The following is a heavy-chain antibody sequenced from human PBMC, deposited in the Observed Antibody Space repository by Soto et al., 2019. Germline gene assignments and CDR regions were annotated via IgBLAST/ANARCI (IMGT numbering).Heavy chain of an antibody. V-gene: IGHV4-34*01. CDR1: RGSFNGYY. Sequence: XXTLSLTCAVYRGSFNGYYWSWIRQPPGKGTEXIGEIXHRGSTTYNPXXKSRVTIXXDTYKNHFSLKLRSVTAADTAVYFCARYPRLDCWGQGTLVTVSS. J-gene: IGHJ4*02. CDR2: IXHRGST. CDR3: ARYPRLDC.